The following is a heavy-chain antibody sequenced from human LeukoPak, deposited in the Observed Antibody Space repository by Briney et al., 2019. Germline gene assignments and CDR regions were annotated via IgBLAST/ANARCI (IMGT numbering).Heavy chain of an antibody. J-gene: IGHJ4*02. V-gene: IGHV1-18*01. CDR3: ARDRETWIQLWLCRGSDY. Sequence: ASVKVSCKASGYTFSNYGISWVRQAPGQGLEWMGWISVYNGNTKYAQKLQGRVTMTTDTSTNTAYMELRSLRSDDTAVYYCARDRETWIQLWLCRGSDYWGQGTLVTVSS. CDR2: ISVYNGNT. D-gene: IGHD5-18*01. CDR1: GYTFSNYG.